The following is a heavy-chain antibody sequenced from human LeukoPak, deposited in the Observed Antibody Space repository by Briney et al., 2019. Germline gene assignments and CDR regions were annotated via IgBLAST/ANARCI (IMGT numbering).Heavy chain of an antibody. V-gene: IGHV3-30*02. J-gene: IGHJ4*02. D-gene: IGHD4-17*01. CDR2: IRFDGNNK. CDR1: GFIFSSYA. Sequence: GESLRLSCAASGFIFSSYAMPWVRQAPGKGLEWVAFIRFDGNNKYYADSVKGRFPISRDNSKNTQYLQMNSLRAEDTAVYYCAKSGYGDYTFDYWGQGTLVTVSS. CDR3: AKSGYGDYTFDY.